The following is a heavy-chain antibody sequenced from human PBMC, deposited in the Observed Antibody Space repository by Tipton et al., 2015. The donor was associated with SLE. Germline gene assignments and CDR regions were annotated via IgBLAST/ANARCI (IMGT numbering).Heavy chain of an antibody. CDR1: GYPFINYG. CDR2: ISAYNGNT. J-gene: IGHJ4*02. V-gene: IGHV1-18*01. CDR3: ARVCAYHDSTGYCLFDN. Sequence: QSGPEVKKPGASVKVSCKASGYPFINYGITWVRQAPGQGLEWMGWISAYNGNTNYAQNLQDRVTLITDTPTSTAYMELRSLRSDDTAVYYCARVCAYHDSTGYCLFDNWGQGTLVTVSS. D-gene: IGHD3-22*01.